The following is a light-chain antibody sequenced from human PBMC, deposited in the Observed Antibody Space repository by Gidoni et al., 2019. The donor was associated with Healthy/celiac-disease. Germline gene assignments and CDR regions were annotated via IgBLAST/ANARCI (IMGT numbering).Light chain of an antibody. CDR1: QSVSSY. CDR3: QQRSNWPPVT. V-gene: IGKV3-11*01. J-gene: IGKJ2*01. CDR2: DAS. Sequence: EILLTHSPATLYCAPGERANLSCRASQSVSSYLAWYQQKPGQAPMLLIYDASNRATGILPRFSCSGYGTDFTLTISSLVPEDFSVYYCQQRSNWPPVTFGQGTKLEIK.